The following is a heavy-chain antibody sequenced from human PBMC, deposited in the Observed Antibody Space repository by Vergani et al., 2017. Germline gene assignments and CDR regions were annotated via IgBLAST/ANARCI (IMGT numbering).Heavy chain of an antibody. CDR2: ISGSGGST. V-gene: IGHV3-23*01. J-gene: IGHJ4*02. Sequence: EVQLLESGGGLVQPGGSLRLSCAASGFTFSSYAMSWVRRAPGRGLEWVSGISGSGGSTYYGDSLKGRFTISRDKSKNTLYLQMNSLRAEDTAVYYCAKDQVAYNWNFFDSWGQGTLVTVSS. D-gene: IGHD1-7*01. CDR1: GFTFSSYA. CDR3: AKDQVAYNWNFFDS.